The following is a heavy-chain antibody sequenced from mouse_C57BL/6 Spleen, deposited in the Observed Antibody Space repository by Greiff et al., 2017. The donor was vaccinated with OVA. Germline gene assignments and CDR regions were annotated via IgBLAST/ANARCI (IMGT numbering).Heavy chain of an antibody. CDR1: GFSLTSYA. CDR3: ARNEAYYSNYFYAMDY. D-gene: IGHD2-5*01. V-gene: IGHV2-9-1*01. J-gene: IGHJ4*01. Sequence: VKLKQSGPGLVAPSQSLSITCTVSGFSLTSYAISWVRQPPGKGLEWLGVIWTGGGTNYNSALKSRLSISKDNSKSQVFLKMNSLQTDDTARYYCARNEAYYSNYFYAMDYWGQGTSVTVSS. CDR2: IWTGGGT.